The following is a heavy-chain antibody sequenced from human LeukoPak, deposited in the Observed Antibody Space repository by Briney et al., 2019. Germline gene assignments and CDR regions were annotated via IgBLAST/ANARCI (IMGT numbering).Heavy chain of an antibody. D-gene: IGHD3-22*01. Sequence: GASVKVSCKASGYTFTGYYMHWVRQAPGQGLEWMGWINPNSGGTNYAQKFQGRVTMTRDTSISTAYMELSRLRSDDTAVYYRARDRPDFYYYDSSGYYRQAHFDYWGQGTLVTVSS. J-gene: IGHJ4*02. CDR3: ARDRPDFYYYDSSGYYRQAHFDY. V-gene: IGHV1-2*02. CDR2: INPNSGGT. CDR1: GYTFTGYY.